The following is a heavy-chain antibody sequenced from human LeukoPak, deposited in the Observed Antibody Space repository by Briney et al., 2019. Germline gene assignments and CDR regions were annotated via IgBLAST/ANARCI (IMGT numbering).Heavy chain of an antibody. D-gene: IGHD6-6*01. V-gene: IGHV3-9*01. Sequence: GGSLRLSCAASGFTFDDYAMHWVRQAPGKGLEWVSGISWNSGSIGYADSVKVRFTISRDNAKNSLYLQMSSLRAEDTALYYCAKDISPTPSIAARRYGMDVWGQGTTVTVSS. CDR3: AKDISPTPSIAARRYGMDV. J-gene: IGHJ6*02. CDR1: GFTFDDYA. CDR2: ISWNSGSI.